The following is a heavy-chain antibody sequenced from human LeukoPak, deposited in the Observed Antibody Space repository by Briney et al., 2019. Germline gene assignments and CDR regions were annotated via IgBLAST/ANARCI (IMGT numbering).Heavy chain of an antibody. V-gene: IGHV4-39*01. CDR2: IYYSGT. Sequence: SETLSLTCTVSGDSISSSSYYWGWIRQPPGKGLEWIGTIYYSGTYYNPSLKSRVTISVDTSKNQFSLKLSSVTAADTAVYYCARHDYGGRFDYWGQGTLVTVSS. J-gene: IGHJ4*02. CDR3: ARHDYGGRFDY. CDR1: GDSISSSSYY. D-gene: IGHD4-23*01.